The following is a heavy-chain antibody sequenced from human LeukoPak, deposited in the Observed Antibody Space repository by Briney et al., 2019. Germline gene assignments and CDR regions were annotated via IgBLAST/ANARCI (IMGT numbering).Heavy chain of an antibody. Sequence: SETLSLTCAVYGGSFSGYYWSWIRQPPGKGLEWIGEINHSGSTNYNPSLKSRVTISVDKSKNQFSLKLSSVTAADTAVYYCARSPGIAVAGGDYWGQGTLVTVSS. CDR1: GGSFSGYY. CDR3: ARSPGIAVAGGDY. J-gene: IGHJ4*02. CDR2: INHSGST. V-gene: IGHV4-34*01. D-gene: IGHD6-19*01.